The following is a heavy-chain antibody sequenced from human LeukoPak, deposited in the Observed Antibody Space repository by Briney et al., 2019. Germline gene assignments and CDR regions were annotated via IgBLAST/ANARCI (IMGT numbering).Heavy chain of an antibody. CDR2: ISAYNGNT. CDR3: STGTYYYDSSGYYFLLDY. Sequence: ASVKVSCKASGYTFTSYGISWVRQAPGQGLEWMGWISAYNGNTNYAQKLQGRVTMTTDTSTSTAYMELRSLRSDDTAVYYCSTGTYYYDSSGYYFLLDYWGQGTLVTVPS. CDR1: GYTFTSYG. J-gene: IGHJ4*02. V-gene: IGHV1-18*01. D-gene: IGHD3-22*01.